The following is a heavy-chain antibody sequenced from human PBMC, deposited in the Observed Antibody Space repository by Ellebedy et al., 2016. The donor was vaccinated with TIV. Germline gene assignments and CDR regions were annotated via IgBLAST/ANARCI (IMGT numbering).Heavy chain of an antibody. V-gene: IGHV4-39*07. Sequence: SETLSLXXTVSGASISSSSYYWGWIRQPPGKGLEWIGSIYYSGSTYYNPSLKSRVTISVDTSKNQFSLKLTSVTAADTAVYYCARADNSGYVFEFWGQGALVTVSS. J-gene: IGHJ4*02. CDR2: IYYSGST. CDR1: GASISSSSYY. D-gene: IGHD3-22*01. CDR3: ARADNSGYVFEF.